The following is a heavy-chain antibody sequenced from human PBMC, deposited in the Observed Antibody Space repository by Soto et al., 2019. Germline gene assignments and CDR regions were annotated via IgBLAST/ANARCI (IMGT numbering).Heavy chain of an antibody. J-gene: IGHJ4*02. CDR3: ARVGKSSSIAARFWDY. CDR1: GFTFSSYS. V-gene: IGHV3-48*02. CDR2: ISSSSSTI. Sequence: EVQLVESGGGLVQPGGSLRLSCAASGFTFSSYSMNWVRQAPGKGLEWVSYISSSSSTIYYADSVKGRFTISRDNAKNSLYLQMNSLRDEDTAVYYCARVGKSSSIAARFWDYWGQGTLVTVSS. D-gene: IGHD6-6*01.